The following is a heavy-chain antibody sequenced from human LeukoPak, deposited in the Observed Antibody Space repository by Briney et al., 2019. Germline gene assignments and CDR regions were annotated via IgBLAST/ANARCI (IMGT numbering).Heavy chain of an antibody. D-gene: IGHD6-19*01. CDR3: ARDQSSVAGTTYNWFDP. CDR1: GFTFSSYS. V-gene: IGHV3-21*01. Sequence: GGSLRLSCAASGFTFSSYSMNWIRQAPGKGLEWVSSISGSSSYIYYADSVKGRFTISRDNAKNSLYLQMNSLRAEDTAVYYCARDQSSVAGTTYNWFDPWGQGTLVTVSS. CDR2: ISGSSSYI. J-gene: IGHJ5*02.